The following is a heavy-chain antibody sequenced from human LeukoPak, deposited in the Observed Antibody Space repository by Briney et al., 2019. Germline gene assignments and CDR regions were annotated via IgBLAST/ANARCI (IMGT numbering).Heavy chain of an antibody. CDR1: GFTFSNYW. Sequence: GGSLRLSCAASGFTFSNYWMHWVRQAPGKELVWVSRINSDGSSTSYADSVRGRFTISRDNAKNTLYLQMNTLRAEDTAVYFCARGVEQYCSTTNCYAGAFDSWGQGTLVPVSS. D-gene: IGHD2-2*01. J-gene: IGHJ4*02. V-gene: IGHV3-74*01. CDR2: INSDGSST. CDR3: ARGVEQYCSTTNCYAGAFDS.